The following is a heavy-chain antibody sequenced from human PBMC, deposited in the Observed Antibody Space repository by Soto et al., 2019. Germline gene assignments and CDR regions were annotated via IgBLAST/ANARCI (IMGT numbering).Heavy chain of an antibody. CDR1: GGSISSYY. J-gene: IGHJ4*02. Sequence: QVQLQESGPGLVKASETLSLTCTVSGGSISSYYSSWIRQPPGKGLEWIGYISWSGSTNYNPSLKXXVXIXXAKSKNQFSLKLSSVTAADMAVYYCARHQASGWYVWGQGTLVTVSS. CDR3: ARHQASGWYV. D-gene: IGHD6-19*01. V-gene: IGHV4-59*08. CDR2: ISWSGST.